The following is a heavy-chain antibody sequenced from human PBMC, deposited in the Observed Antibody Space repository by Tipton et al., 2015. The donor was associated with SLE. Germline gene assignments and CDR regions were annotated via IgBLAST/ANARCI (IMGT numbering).Heavy chain of an antibody. CDR3: ASASWNYGFFDY. D-gene: IGHD1-7*01. Sequence: SLRLSCSASGFPFSTYAMSWVRQAPGKGLVWVAGMTASGDKTYYADSVKGRFTISRDNSKNTVYLHMNSLRADDTAIYYCASASWNYGFFDYWGQGTLVTVSS. CDR2: MTASGDKT. V-gene: IGHV3-23*01. J-gene: IGHJ4*02. CDR1: GFPFSTYA.